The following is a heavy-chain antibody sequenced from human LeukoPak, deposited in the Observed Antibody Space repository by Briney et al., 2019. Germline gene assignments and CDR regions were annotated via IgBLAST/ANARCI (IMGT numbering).Heavy chain of an antibody. V-gene: IGHV4-34*01. D-gene: IGHD3-22*01. J-gene: IGHJ4*02. Sequence: SETLSLICAVYGGSFSGYYWSWIRQPPGKGLEWIGEINHSGSTNYNPSLKSRVTISVDTSKNQFSLKLSSVTAADTAVYYCARGRGYYDSSGYYYRPLFDYWGQGTLVTVSS. CDR1: GGSFSGYY. CDR3: ARGRGYYDSSGYYYRPLFDY. CDR2: INHSGST.